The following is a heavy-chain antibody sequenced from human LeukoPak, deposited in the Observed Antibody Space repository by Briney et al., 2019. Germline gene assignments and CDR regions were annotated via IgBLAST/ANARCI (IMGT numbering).Heavy chain of an antibody. D-gene: IGHD3-22*01. J-gene: IGHJ4*02. CDR2: INHSGST. Sequence: SETLPLTRAVYGGSFSGYYWSWIRQPPGKGLEWIGEINHSGSTNYNPSLKSRVTISVDTSKNQFSLKLSSVTAADTAVYYCARESRYYDSSGYSLFDYWGQGTLVTVSS. V-gene: IGHV4-34*01. CDR3: ARESRYYDSSGYSLFDY. CDR1: GGSFSGYY.